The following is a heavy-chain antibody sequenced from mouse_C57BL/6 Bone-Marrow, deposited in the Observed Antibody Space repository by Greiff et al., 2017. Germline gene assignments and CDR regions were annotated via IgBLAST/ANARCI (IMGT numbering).Heavy chain of an antibody. CDR3: TTYYVAMDY. Sequence: DVKLQESGAELVRPGASVKLSCTASGFNIKDDYMHWVKQRPEQGLEWIGWIDPENGDTEYASKFQGKATITADTSSNTAYLQLSSLTSEDTAVYYCTTYYVAMDYWGQGTSVTVSA. V-gene: IGHV14-4*01. J-gene: IGHJ4*01. CDR1: GFNIKDDY. CDR2: IDPENGDT. D-gene: IGHD1-1*01.